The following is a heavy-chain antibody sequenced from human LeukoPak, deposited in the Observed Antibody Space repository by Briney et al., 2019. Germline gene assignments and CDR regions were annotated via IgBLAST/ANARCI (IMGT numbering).Heavy chain of an antibody. J-gene: IGHJ4*02. CDR3: ARATMVRGVILDHFDY. Sequence: GGSLRLSCAASGFTFSSYWMHWVRQAPGKGLVWVSRINSDGSSTSYADSVKGRFTISRDNAKNTLYLRMNSLRAEDTAVYYCARATMVRGVILDHFDYWGQGTLVTVSS. V-gene: IGHV3-74*01. CDR1: GFTFSSYW. CDR2: INSDGSST. D-gene: IGHD3-10*01.